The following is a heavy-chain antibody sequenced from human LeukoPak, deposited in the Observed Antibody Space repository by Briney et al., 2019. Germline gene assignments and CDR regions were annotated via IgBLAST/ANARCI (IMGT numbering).Heavy chain of an antibody. CDR2: ISSSSDTI. CDR1: GFTFGPYT. Sequence: PGGSLRLSCAASGFTFGPYTMNWVRQAPGKGLEWVSYISSSSDTIYYADSVKGRFTISRDNAKNSLYLQMNNLRAEDTAVYYCARNRGWQQFDYWGQGTLVTVSS. V-gene: IGHV3-48*04. J-gene: IGHJ4*02. D-gene: IGHD5-24*01. CDR3: ARNRGWQQFDY.